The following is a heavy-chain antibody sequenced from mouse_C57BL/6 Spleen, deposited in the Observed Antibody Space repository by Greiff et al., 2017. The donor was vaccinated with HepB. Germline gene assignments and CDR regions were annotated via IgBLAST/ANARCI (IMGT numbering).Heavy chain of an antibody. D-gene: IGHD1-3*01. Sequence: VQLQQPGAELVKPGASVKLSCKASGYTFTSYWMQWVKQRPGQGLEWIGEIDPSDSYTNYNQKFKGKATLTVDTSSSTAYMQLSSLTSEDSAVYYCAGRRVDYFDYWGQGTTLTVSS. CDR1: GYTFTSYW. J-gene: IGHJ2*01. CDR3: AGRRVDYFDY. V-gene: IGHV1-50*01. CDR2: IDPSDSYT.